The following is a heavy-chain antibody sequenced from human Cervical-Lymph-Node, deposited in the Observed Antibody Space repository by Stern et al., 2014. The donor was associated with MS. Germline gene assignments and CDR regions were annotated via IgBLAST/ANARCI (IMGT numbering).Heavy chain of an antibody. D-gene: IGHD2-15*01. Sequence: VQLVQSGAEVKKPGASVKVSCKASGYTFIDYYLHWVRQAPGQGLEWMGWINPNSGGTKYAQKFQGWVTMTRDTSISTAYMELSRLRSDDTAVYYCAREGFCSGSTCYSTNYWGQGTPVTVSS. CDR1: GYTFIDYY. CDR2: INPNSGGT. J-gene: IGHJ4*02. CDR3: AREGFCSGSTCYSTNY. V-gene: IGHV1-2*04.